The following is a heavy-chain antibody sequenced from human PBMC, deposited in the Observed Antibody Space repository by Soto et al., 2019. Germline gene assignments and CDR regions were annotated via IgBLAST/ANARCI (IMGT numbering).Heavy chain of an antibody. V-gene: IGHV3-53*01. CDR1: GFTVSSNY. CDR2: IYSGGST. J-gene: IGHJ5*01. D-gene: IGHD3-3*02. Sequence: PGGSLRLSCAASGFTVSSNYMSWVRQAPGKGLEWVSVIYSGGSTYYADSVKGRFTISRDNSKNTLYLQMNSLRAEDTAVYYCARARHSHFCIDSRCQGTLVSLSS. CDR3: ARARHSHFCIDS.